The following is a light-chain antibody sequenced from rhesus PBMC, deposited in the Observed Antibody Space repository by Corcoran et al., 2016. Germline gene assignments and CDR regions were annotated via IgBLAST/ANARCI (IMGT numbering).Light chain of an antibody. CDR1: QGISSW. Sequence: DIQMTQSPTSLSASVGDKVTITCHSSQGISSWLAWYQPKPGKAPKPRIYAASSLQSGVPSRYSGSGSRTDYTHTLSTLQPEDFTTYDCQQYEDLPVTFGPGSKLGIK. CDR2: AAS. J-gene: IGKJ3*01. CDR3: QQYEDLPVT. V-gene: IGKV1-19*01.